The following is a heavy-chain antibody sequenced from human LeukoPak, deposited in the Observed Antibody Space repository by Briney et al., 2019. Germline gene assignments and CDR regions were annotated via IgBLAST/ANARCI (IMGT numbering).Heavy chain of an antibody. CDR1: GFIFSSYW. J-gene: IGHJ4*02. V-gene: IGHV3-30-3*01. D-gene: IGHD6-19*01. Sequence: GGSLRLSCAASGFIFSSYWMSWVRQAPGKGLEWVAVISYDGSNKYYADSVKSRFTISRDNSKNTLYLQMNSLRAEDTAVYYCARDLAVIAVAGTLDYWGQGTLVTVSS. CDR2: ISYDGSNK. CDR3: ARDLAVIAVAGTLDY.